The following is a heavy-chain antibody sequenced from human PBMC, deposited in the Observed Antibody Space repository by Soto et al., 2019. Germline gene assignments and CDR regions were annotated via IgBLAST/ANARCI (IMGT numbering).Heavy chain of an antibody. V-gene: IGHV3-9*01. CDR3: AKDTTAVPAAADY. J-gene: IGHJ4*02. CDR2: ISWNSGSI. Sequence: LRLSCGASGSTLWAYGRHWVRQAPGKGLEWVSGISWNSGSIGYADSVKGRFTISRDNAKNSLYLQMNSLRAEDTALYCCAKDTTAVPAAADYWGQGT. D-gene: IGHD2-2*01. CDR1: GSTLWAYG.